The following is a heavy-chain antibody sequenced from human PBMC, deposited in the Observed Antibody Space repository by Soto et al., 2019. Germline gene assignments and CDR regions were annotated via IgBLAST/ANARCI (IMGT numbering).Heavy chain of an antibody. CDR3: ALLTTPYSSCWLGYYYYGMDV. J-gene: IGHJ6*02. CDR2: IKQDGSEK. V-gene: IGHV3-7*01. CDR1: GFTFSSYW. Sequence: GGSLRLSCAASGFTFSSYWMSWVRQAPGKGLEWVANIKQDGSEKYYVDSVKGRFTISRDNAKNSLYLQMNSLRAEDTAVYYCALLTTPYSSCWLGYYYYGMDVWGQGTTVTVSS. D-gene: IGHD6-19*01.